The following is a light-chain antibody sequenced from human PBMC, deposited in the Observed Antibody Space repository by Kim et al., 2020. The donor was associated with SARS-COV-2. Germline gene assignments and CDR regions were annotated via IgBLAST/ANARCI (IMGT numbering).Light chain of an antibody. J-gene: IGLJ1*01. CDR3: SSYTSSSPYV. CDR1: HREVGGYNY. CDR2: DVS. V-gene: IGLV2-14*03. Sequence: GQSITIPCTRTHREVGGYNYVSLYQQQPGKAPKLMIYDVSNRPSRVSNRFSGSKSGNTASLTISGLQAEDEADYYCSSYTSSSPYVFGTGTKVTVL.